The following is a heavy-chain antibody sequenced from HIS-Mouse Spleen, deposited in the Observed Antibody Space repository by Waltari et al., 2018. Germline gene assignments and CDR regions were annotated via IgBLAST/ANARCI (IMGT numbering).Heavy chain of an antibody. CDR1: GFTFSSYG. J-gene: IGHJ4*02. V-gene: IGHV3-30*18. CDR3: AKDRGSQFDY. Sequence: QVQLVESGGGVVQPGRSLRLSCAASGFTFSSYGMHWVRQAPGKGLEWVAVISDDGSNKYYADYGKGRFTISRDNSKNTLYLQMNSLRAEDTAVYYCAKDRGSQFDYWGQGTLVTVSS. CDR2: ISDDGSNK. D-gene: IGHD1-26*01.